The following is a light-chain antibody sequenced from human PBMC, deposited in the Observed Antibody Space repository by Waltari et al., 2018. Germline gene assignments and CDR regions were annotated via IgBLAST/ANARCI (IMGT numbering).Light chain of an antibody. CDR3: SSYASVSSLV. Sequence: QSALTQPASVSGSPGQSITIPFTGTSGYVGGENYDSWYQQHPGKAPKLMIYDVSNRPSGVSNRFSASKSGNTASLTISGLQAEDEGDYYCSSYASVSSLVFGGGTRLTVL. J-gene: IGLJ2*01. CDR2: DVS. V-gene: IGLV2-14*01. CDR1: SGYVGGENY.